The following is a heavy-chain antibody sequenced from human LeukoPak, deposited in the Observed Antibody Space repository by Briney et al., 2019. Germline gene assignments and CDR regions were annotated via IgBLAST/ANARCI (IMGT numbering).Heavy chain of an antibody. CDR1: GGSFSGYY. V-gene: IGHV4-34*01. CDR3: ARHSEASRYSSGGNYFDY. D-gene: IGHD6-19*01. CDR2: INHSGST. Sequence: SETLSLTCAVYGGSFSGYYWSWIRQPPGKGLERIGEINHSGSTNYNPSLKSRVTISVDTSKNQFSLKLSSVTAADTAVYYCARHSEASRYSSGGNYFDYWGQGTLVTVSS. J-gene: IGHJ4*02.